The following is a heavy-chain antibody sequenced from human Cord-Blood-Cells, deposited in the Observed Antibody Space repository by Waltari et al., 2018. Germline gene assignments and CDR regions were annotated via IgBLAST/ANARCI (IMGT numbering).Heavy chain of an antibody. CDR2: INHSGST. CDR1: GGSFSGYY. Sequence: QVQLQQWGAGLLKPSETLSLTCAVYGGSFSGYYWSWIRQPPGKGLEWIGEINHSGSTNYNPSLKSRVTISVDTSKNQFSLKLSSVTAADTAVYYCAREHTIPGDADHKTFYWYFDLWGRGTLVTVSS. V-gene: IGHV4-34*01. J-gene: IGHJ2*01. CDR3: AREHTIPGDADHKTFYWYFDL. D-gene: IGHD7-27*01.